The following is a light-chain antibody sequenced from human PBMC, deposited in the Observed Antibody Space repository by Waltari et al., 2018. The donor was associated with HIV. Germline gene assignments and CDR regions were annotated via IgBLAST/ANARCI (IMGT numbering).Light chain of an antibody. Sequence: QAGLTQPPSVSKGMRQTPTLTRTGNSNNVGNQLAASLQQHQGHPPKLLSYRDNKRPSGISERFSASRSGNTASLTITGVQPEDEADYFCATWDISLSAVVFGGGTTLTVL. V-gene: IGLV10-54*04. CDR2: RDN. J-gene: IGLJ2*01. CDR3: ATWDISLSAVV. CDR1: SNNVGNQL.